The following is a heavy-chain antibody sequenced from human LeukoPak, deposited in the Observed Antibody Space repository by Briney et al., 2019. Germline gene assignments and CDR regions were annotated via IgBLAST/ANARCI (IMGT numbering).Heavy chain of an antibody. J-gene: IGHJ4*02. Sequence: GGSLRLSCAASGFTFSIYAMTWVRQAPGKGLEWVSVISASGGSTYYTDSVKGRVTISRDNSKNTLYLQMNSLRAEDTAVYYCAKDFSSGWGQGTLVTVSS. V-gene: IGHV3-23*01. CDR3: AKDFSSG. D-gene: IGHD6-19*01. CDR2: ISASGGST. CDR1: GFTFSIYA.